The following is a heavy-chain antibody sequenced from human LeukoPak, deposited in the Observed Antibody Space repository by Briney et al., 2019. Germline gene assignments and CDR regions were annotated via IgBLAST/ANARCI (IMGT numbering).Heavy chain of an antibody. CDR3: VRGLITFRRERYFDY. J-gene: IGHJ4*02. CDR1: GFTFSTCD. V-gene: IGHV3-13*01. D-gene: IGHD3-16*01. CDR2: IGTAGDT. Sequence: GGSLRLSCAASGFTFSTCDMHWVRQITGKGLEWVSAIGTAGDTYYPGSVTGRFTISRENAKNSLYLQMESLRAGDTAVYYCVRGLITFRRERYFDYWGQGILVTVSS.